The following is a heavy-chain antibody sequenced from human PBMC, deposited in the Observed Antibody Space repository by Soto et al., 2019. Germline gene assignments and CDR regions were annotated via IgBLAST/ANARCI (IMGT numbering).Heavy chain of an antibody. CDR3: ARDPDESWTSYFSHP. CDR2: ISAYNGQT. D-gene: IGHD3-3*01. Sequence: SAKVSCKGSCSPFDTYGINWVRQAPGQRPEWMGWISAYNGQTDYAQNFQGRGTMATDTSTNTAYMELRNVRSDATAVYYCARDPDESWTSYFSHPLGPGTLVTVYS. CDR1: CSPFDTYG. V-gene: IGHV1-18*01. J-gene: IGHJ5*02.